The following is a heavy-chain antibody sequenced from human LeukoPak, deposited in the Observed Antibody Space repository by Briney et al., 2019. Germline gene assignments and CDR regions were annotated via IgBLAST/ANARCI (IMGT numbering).Heavy chain of an antibody. Sequence: SETLSLTCTVSGGSISSGDYYWSWIRQPPGKGLEWIGYIYYSGSTYYNPSLKSRVTISVDTSKNQFSLKLSSVTAADTAVYYCARQNSYYDFWSGFDWFDPWGQGTLVTVSS. CDR2: IYYSGST. D-gene: IGHD3-3*01. CDR1: GGSISSGDYY. CDR3: ARQNSYYDFWSGFDWFDP. V-gene: IGHV4-30-4*01. J-gene: IGHJ5*02.